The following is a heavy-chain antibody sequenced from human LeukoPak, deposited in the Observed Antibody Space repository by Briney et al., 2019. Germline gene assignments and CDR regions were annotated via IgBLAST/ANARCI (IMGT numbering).Heavy chain of an antibody. V-gene: IGHV3-20*04. J-gene: IGHJ5*02. Sequence: GGSLRLSCRGSGFTFDDYGGTWVRQAPGKGLEWVSDINWNGDSTGYAHSVRGRFTISRDNSKNSVYLQINSLRVEDTALYFGARDELLNRNWFDPWGKGTLVTVSS. D-gene: IGHD3-10*01. CDR3: ARDELLNRNWFDP. CDR2: INWNGDST. CDR1: GFTFDDYG.